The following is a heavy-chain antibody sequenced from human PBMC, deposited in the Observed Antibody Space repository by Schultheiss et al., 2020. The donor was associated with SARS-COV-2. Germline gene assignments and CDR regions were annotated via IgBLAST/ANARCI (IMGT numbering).Heavy chain of an antibody. CDR1: GFTVSSNY. CDR3: ARDRGNWYDFDY. CDR2: IWYDGSNK. V-gene: IGHV3-33*08. D-gene: IGHD1-20*01. Sequence: GESLKISCAASGFTVSSNYMSWVRQAPGKGLEWVAVIWYDGSNKYYADSVKGRFTISRDNSKNTLYLQMNSLRVEDTAVYYCARDRGNWYDFDYWGQGTLVTVSS. J-gene: IGHJ4*02.